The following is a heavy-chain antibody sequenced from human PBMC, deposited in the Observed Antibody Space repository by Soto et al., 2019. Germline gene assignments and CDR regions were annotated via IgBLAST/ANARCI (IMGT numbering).Heavy chain of an antibody. CDR3: AKGATGYYYYGMDV. CDR2: ISGSGGST. D-gene: IGHD1-26*01. V-gene: IGHV3-23*01. J-gene: IGHJ6*02. CDR1: GFTFSSYA. Sequence: EVQLLESGGGLVQPGGSLRLSCAASGFTFSSYAMSWVRQAPGKGLEWVSAISGSGGSTYYADSVKGRFTISRDNSNNPLYLQMNSLRAEDTAVYYCAKGATGYYYYGMDVWGQGTTVTASS.